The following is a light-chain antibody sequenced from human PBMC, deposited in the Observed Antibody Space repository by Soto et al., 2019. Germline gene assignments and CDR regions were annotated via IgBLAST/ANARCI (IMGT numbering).Light chain of an antibody. J-gene: IGKJ5*01. V-gene: IGKV1-5*01. CDR1: QSVSIW. Sequence: DIQMTHSRSTLSASVGDRVTISCRASQSVSIWLAWYQQKPGKAPRILIYDAASLKTGVPSRFSGSGSGTEFTLTISRLQPEDFETYFCQQLNSYPFTFGQGTRLEIK. CDR3: QQLNSYPFT. CDR2: DAA.